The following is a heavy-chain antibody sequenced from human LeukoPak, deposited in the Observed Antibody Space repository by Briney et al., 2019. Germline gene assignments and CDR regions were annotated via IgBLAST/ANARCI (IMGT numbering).Heavy chain of an antibody. V-gene: IGHV3-21*01. CDR2: SGTRSGTK. Sequence: GGSLRLSCAASGFTLSSLAMHWVRQAPGKGLEWVSSSGTRSGTKYYADSVMGRFTISRDSAMNSVSLQINSLRAEDTAVYYCVRGGGSFDSWGQGTLVTVSS. J-gene: IGHJ4*02. CDR1: GFTLSSLA. CDR3: VRGGGSFDS. D-gene: IGHD1-26*01.